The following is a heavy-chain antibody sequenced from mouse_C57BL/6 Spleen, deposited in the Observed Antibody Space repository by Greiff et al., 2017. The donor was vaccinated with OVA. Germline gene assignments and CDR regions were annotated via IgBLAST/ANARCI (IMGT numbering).Heavy chain of an antibody. CDR3: ASGPHYLDY. Sequence: EVQLQESGPGLVKPSQSLSLTCSVTGYSITSGYYWNWIRQFPGNKLEWMGYISYDGSNNYNPSLKNRISITRDTSKNQFCLKLNSVTTEDTATYYCASGPHYLDYWGQGTTLTVSS. V-gene: IGHV3-6*01. CDR2: ISYDGSN. J-gene: IGHJ2*01. CDR1: GYSITSGYY.